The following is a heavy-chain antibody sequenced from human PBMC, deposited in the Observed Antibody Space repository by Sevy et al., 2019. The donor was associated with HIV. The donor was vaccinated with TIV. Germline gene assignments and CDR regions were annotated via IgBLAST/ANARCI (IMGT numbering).Heavy chain of an antibody. CDR1: GGSISSYY. V-gene: IGHV4-59*12. D-gene: IGHD2-15*01. CDR3: ARLTYGGRTYDYYSMDV. Sequence: SETLSLTCTVSGGSISSYYWSWIRQPPGKGLEWIGYIYYSGSTNYNPSLKSRVTISVDTSKNQFSLKLSSVTAADTAVYYCARLTYGGRTYDYYSMDVWGKGTTVTVSS. CDR2: IYYSGST. J-gene: IGHJ6*04.